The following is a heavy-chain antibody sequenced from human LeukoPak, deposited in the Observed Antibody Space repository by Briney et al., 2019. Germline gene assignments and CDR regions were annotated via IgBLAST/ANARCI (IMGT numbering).Heavy chain of an antibody. J-gene: IGHJ6*02. V-gene: IGHV3-7*03. CDR3: ARGGGLDV. D-gene: IGHD3-16*01. CDR2: INHNGSVN. Sequence: SGGSLRLSCAASGFTFDNYAMNWARQAPGKGLEWVASINHNGSVNYYVDSVKGRFTISRDNAKNSLYLQMSNLRAEDTAVYFCARGGGLDVWGQGATVTVSS. CDR1: GFTFDNYA.